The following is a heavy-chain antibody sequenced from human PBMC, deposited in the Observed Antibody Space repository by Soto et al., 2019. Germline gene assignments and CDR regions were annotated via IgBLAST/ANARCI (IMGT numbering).Heavy chain of an antibody. CDR3: ARYVGYSYGYAFDY. D-gene: IGHD5-18*01. CDR1: GYTFTSYA. CDR2: INPDNGYT. J-gene: IGHJ4*02. Sequence: ASVKVSCKASGYTFTSYAMHWVRQAPGQRLEWMGWINPDNGYTNYAQKFQGRVTMTRDTSISTAYMELSRLRSDDTAVYYCARYVGYSYGYAFDYWGQGTLVTV. V-gene: IGHV1-2*02.